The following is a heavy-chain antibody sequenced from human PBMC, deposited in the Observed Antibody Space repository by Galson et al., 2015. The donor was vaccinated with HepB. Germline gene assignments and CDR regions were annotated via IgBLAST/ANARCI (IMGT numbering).Heavy chain of an antibody. CDR3: ARDSRYGPKWYYHDY. V-gene: IGHV1-18*04. CDR1: GYTFTTYG. CDR2: ISAHNGDT. D-gene: IGHD5-18*01. Sequence: SVKVSCKASGYTFTTYGFAWVRQAPGQGLEWMGWISAHNGDTHYAQRFQGRVTMTTDTPTSTASMELRSLRSDDTAVYYCARDSRYGPKWYYHDYWGQGTLVTVSS. J-gene: IGHJ4*02.